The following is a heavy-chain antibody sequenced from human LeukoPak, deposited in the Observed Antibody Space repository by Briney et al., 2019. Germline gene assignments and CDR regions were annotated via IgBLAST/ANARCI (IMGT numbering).Heavy chain of an antibody. Sequence: SETLSLTCAVYGGSFSGYYWSWIRQPPGKGLEWIGEINHSGSTNYNPSLKSRVTISVDTSKNQFSLKLSSVTAADTAVYYCARGYCSSTSCYRLNWFDPWGQGTLVTVSS. CDR2: INHSGST. J-gene: IGHJ5*02. D-gene: IGHD2-2*01. V-gene: IGHV4-34*01. CDR1: GGSFSGYY. CDR3: ARGYCSSTSCYRLNWFDP.